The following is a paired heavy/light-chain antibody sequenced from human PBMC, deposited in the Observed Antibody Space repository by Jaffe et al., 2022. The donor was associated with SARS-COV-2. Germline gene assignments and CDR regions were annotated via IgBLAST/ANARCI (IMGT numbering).Heavy chain of an antibody. D-gene: IGHD6-19*01. V-gene: IGHV4-39*01. CDR3: VARSGSAWFFKY. CDR2: IYYSGST. J-gene: IGHJ4*02. Sequence: QLQLQESGPGLVKPSETLSLTCTVSGGSISSSSYYWGWVRQPPGKGLEWIASIYYSGSTYYNPSLKSRVTISVDTSKNQCSLKLNSVTAADTAVYYCVARSGSAWFFKYWGQGTLVTVSS. CDR1: GGSISSSSYY.
Light chain of an antibody. CDR1: QSVLYSVNNKNY. CDR3: QQYYSPPYT. V-gene: IGKV4-1*01. Sequence: DIVMTQSPDSLAVSLGERATINCKSSQSVLYSVNNKNYLGWYQQKPGQPPKLLIYWASTRESGVPDRFSGSGSGTDFTLTISSLEAEDVALYYCQQYYSPPYTFGQGTKVEIK. CDR2: WAS. J-gene: IGKJ2*01.